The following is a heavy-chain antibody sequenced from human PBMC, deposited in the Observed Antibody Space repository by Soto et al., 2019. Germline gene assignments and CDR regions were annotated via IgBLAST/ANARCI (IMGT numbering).Heavy chain of an antibody. Sequence: SETLSLTCIVSGGFISGYYWSWIRRPPGRGLEWIGYIQYSGTTNYNPSLRSRATISVDPSKSQFSLNLSSVTAADTALYYCARFTSSEKRWFDSWGQGTLVTVSS. D-gene: IGHD2-2*01. J-gene: IGHJ5*01. V-gene: IGHV4-59*01. CDR1: GGFISGYY. CDR3: ARFTSSEKRWFDS. CDR2: IQYSGTT.